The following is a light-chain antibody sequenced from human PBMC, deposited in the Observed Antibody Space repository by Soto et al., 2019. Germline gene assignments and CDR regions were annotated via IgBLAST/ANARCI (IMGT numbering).Light chain of an antibody. V-gene: IGKV1-39*01. CDR2: AAS. Sequence: DIQMTQSPSSLSASVGDRVTITCRANQRISNYLNWYQQKPGKAPNLVISAASSLQSGVPSRFSGGGSGTDFILTISSLQPEDFATDYCQQSYTSPWTFGQGTRVEIK. CDR3: QQSYTSPWT. CDR1: QRISNY. J-gene: IGKJ1*01.